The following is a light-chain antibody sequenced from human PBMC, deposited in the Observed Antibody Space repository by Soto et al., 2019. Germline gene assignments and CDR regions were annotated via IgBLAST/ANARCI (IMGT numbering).Light chain of an antibody. CDR1: QSVSSN. V-gene: IGKV3-20*01. Sequence: EVVMTQSPDTLSVSPGERATLSCRASQSVSSNLAWYQQKLGQAPRLLIYGASNRATGIPDRFSGSGSETDFTLTISGLEPEDFAVYYCQNYGNSPWTFGQGTKVDI. CDR2: GAS. CDR3: QNYGNSPWT. J-gene: IGKJ1*01.